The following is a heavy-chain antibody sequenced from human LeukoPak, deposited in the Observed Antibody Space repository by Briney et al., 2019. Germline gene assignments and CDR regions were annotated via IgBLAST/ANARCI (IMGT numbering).Heavy chain of an antibody. V-gene: IGHV4-34*01. CDR3: ARGSGAAAGPNDY. Sequence: SETLSLTCAVYGGSFSGYYWSWIRQPPGKGLEWIGEINHSGSTNYNPSLKSRVTISVDTSKNQFSLKLSFVTAADTAVYYCARGSGAAAGPNDYWGQGTLVTVSS. CDR2: INHSGST. J-gene: IGHJ4*02. D-gene: IGHD6-13*01. CDR1: GGSFSGYY.